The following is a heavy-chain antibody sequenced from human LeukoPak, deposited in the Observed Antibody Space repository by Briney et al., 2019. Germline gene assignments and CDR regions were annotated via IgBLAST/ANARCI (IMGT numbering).Heavy chain of an antibody. J-gene: IGHJ5*02. V-gene: IGHV3-23*01. CDR1: GFTFSSYT. D-gene: IGHD2-2*02. CDR3: AKGYCSSASCHTRFDP. CDR2: ISGSGGSI. Sequence: GGSLRLSCAASGFTFSSYTMSWVRQAPGKGLEWVSAISGSGGSIYYADSVKGRFTISRDNSKNSLYLQMNRLRAEESAVFDCAKGYCSSASCHTRFDPWGHGTLGTVSS.